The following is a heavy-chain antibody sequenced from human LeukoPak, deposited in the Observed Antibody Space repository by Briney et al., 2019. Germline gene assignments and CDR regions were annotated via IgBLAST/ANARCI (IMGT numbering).Heavy chain of an antibody. CDR3: ARQTGSGLFILP. Sequence: AETLSRTCAVYGGSFSGYYWSWIRQPPGKGLEWIGEINHSGSTNYNPSLKSRVTISVDTSKNQFSLKLSSVTAADTAVYYCARQTGSGLFILPGGQGTLVTVSS. V-gene: IGHV4-34*01. J-gene: IGHJ4*02. CDR1: GGSFSGYY. D-gene: IGHD3/OR15-3a*01. CDR2: INHSGST.